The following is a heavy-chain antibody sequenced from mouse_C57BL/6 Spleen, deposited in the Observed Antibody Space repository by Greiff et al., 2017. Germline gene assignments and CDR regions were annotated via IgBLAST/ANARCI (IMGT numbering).Heavy chain of an antibody. V-gene: IGHV5-17*01. CDR2: ISSGSSTI. CDR3: ATYGSSYGYFDV. J-gene: IGHJ1*03. D-gene: IGHD1-1*01. CDR1: GFTFSDYG. Sequence: VKLVESGGGLVKPGGSLKLSCAASGFTFSDYGMHWVRQAPEKGLEWVAYISSGSSTIYYADTVKGRFTISRDNAKNTLFLQMTSLRSEDTAMYYCATYGSSYGYFDVWGTGTTVTVSS.